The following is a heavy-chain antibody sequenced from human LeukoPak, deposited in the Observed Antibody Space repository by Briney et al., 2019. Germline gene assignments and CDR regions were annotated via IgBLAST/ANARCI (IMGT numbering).Heavy chain of an antibody. D-gene: IGHD2-2*01. Sequence: SETLSLTCTVSGASISPDYWSWIRQPPGKGLEWIGYIYHSGSTNYNPSLKSRVTISVDTSKNQFSLKLSSVTAADTAVYYCARAIVVVPAATYYFDYWGQGTLVTVSS. J-gene: IGHJ4*02. V-gene: IGHV4-59*08. CDR1: GASISPDY. CDR2: IYHSGST. CDR3: ARAIVVVPAATYYFDY.